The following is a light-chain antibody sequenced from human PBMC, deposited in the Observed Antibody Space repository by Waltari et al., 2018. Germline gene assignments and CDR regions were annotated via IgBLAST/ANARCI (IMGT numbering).Light chain of an antibody. J-gene: IGLJ3*02. V-gene: IGLV3-25*03. CDR1: ALPRQY. CDR2: KDT. Sequence: SYELTQPPSVSVPPGQTARITCSGDALPRQYAFWYQQKPGQAPILIIYKDTERPSGIPGRFAGSSSGTTVTLTISGVQAEDEADFYCQSSDHTASFWVFGGGTRLTVL. CDR3: QSSDHTASFWV.